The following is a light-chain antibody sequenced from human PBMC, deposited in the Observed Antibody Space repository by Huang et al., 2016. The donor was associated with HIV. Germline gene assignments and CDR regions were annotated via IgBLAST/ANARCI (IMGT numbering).Light chain of an antibody. CDR1: QNLLHSSGHNS. V-gene: IGKV2-28*01. Sequence: EIVMTQSPLSLHVSPGQPASISCTSSQNLLHSSGHNSLDGYLQKPGQYPQLLIFLSSKRASGVPDKFTGSGSGSNFTLSINKVQPDDVGIYYCMQGLQTPPTFGQGTKLEI. CDR3: MQGLQTPPT. CDR2: LSS. J-gene: IGKJ2*01.